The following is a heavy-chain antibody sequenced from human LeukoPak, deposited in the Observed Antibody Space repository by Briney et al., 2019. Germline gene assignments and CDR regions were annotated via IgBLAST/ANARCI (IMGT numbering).Heavy chain of an antibody. J-gene: IGHJ4*02. Sequence: GGSLRLSCAASGFTFSSYSMNWVRQAPGKGLGWVSSISSSSSYIYYADSVKGRFTISRDNAKNSLYLQMNSLRAEDTAVYYCARGRTAKTPFDYWGQGTLVTVSS. CDR3: ARGRTAKTPFDY. CDR2: ISSSSSYI. V-gene: IGHV3-21*01. CDR1: GFTFSSYS. D-gene: IGHD2-21*02.